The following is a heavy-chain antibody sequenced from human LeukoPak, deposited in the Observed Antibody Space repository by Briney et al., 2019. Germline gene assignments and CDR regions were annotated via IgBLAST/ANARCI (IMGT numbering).Heavy chain of an antibody. J-gene: IGHJ4*02. D-gene: IGHD3-22*01. CDR2: IVVGSGNT. CDR3: AATPTFTYYYDSSDYYDN. V-gene: IGHV1-58*02. CDR1: GFTFTSSA. Sequence: SVKVSCKASGFTFTSSAMQWVRQARGQRLEWIGWIVVGSGNTNYAQKFQERVTITRDMSTSTAYMELSSLRSEDTAVYYCAATPTFTYYYDSSDYYDNWGQGTLVTVSS.